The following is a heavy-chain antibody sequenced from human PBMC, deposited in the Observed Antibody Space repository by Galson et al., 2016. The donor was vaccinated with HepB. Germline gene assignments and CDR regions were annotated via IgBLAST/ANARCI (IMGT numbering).Heavy chain of an antibody. CDR3: AGLIATAGSNVLDY. D-gene: IGHD6-13*01. Sequence: SLRLSCAASGLTFSTYSMNWVRQAPGKGLEWVSYISSSSSTRYYADSVKGRFTISRDNAKNSLYLQMNSLRDEDTAVYYCAGLIATAGSNVLDYWGQGTLVTVSA. V-gene: IGHV3-48*02. CDR2: ISSSSSTR. J-gene: IGHJ4*02. CDR1: GLTFSTYS.